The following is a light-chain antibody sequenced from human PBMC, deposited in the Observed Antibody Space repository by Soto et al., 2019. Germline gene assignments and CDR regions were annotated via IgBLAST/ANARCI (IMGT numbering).Light chain of an antibody. CDR1: SSDIGGYNY. V-gene: IGLV2-8*01. Sequence: QSALTQPPSASGSPGLSVAISCTGTSSDIGGYNYVSWYQQHSGKAPKLIIYEVTRRPSGVPDRFSGSKSGSTASLTVSGLQAEDEADYYCASYAGNKVVFGGGTKLTVL. J-gene: IGLJ2*01. CDR2: EVT. CDR3: ASYAGNKVV.